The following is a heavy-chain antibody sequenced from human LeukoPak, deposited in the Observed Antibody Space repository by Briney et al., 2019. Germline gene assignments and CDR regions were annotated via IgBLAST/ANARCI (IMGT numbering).Heavy chain of an antibody. J-gene: IGHJ3*02. CDR1: GFTFSSYS. CDR3: ARGIPSYAFDI. Sequence: GGSLRLSCAASGFTFSSYSMNWVRQAPGKGLEWVSSISSSSSYIYYADSVKGRFTISRDNAKDSLYLQMNSLRAEDTAVYYCARGIPSYAFDIRGQGTMVTVSS. V-gene: IGHV3-21*01. CDR2: ISSSSSYI. D-gene: IGHD2-2*01.